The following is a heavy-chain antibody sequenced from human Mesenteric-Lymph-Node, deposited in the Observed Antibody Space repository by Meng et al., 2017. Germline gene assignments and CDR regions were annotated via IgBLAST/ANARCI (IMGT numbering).Heavy chain of an antibody. V-gene: IGHV2-70*12. D-gene: IGHD2-2*01. Sequence: SGPTLVKPTQTLTLTCTFSGFSLSTSGMCVSWVRQPPGKALEWLALIDWDDDKYYSTSLKTRLTISKDTSKNQVVLTMTNMDPVDTATYYCAHRPLGYCSSTSCYAWFDPWGQGNLV. CDR1: GFSLSTSGMC. CDR2: IDWDDDK. J-gene: IGHJ5*02. CDR3: AHRPLGYCSSTSCYAWFDP.